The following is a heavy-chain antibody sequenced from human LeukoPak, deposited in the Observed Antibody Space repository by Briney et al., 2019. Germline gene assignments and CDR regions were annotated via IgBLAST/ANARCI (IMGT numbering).Heavy chain of an antibody. CDR2: IIPIFGTA. J-gene: IGHJ4*02. CDR1: GGTFSSYA. D-gene: IGHD2-2*01. CDR3: ARGPLGYCSSTSCPYHFDY. V-gene: IGHV1-69*05. Sequence: GASVKVSCKASGGTFSSYAISWVRQAPGQGLEWMGGIIPIFGTANYAQKFQGRVTITTDESTSTAYMELSSLRSEDTAVYYCARGPLGYCSSTSCPYHFDYWGQGTLVTVSS.